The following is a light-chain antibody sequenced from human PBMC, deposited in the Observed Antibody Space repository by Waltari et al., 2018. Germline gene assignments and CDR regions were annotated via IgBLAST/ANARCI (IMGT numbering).Light chain of an antibody. V-gene: IGLV6-57*04. CDR2: EDS. CDR3: QSYSSSTTLL. Sequence: NFVLTQPHSVSESPGKTVTISCTRSRGSIASNFVQWYQQRPGSAPTPVIYEDSHRPSGPHLLFSGSFYSASNSAYLTISGLNTTDVALYFCQSYSSSTTLLFGGGTKLTVL. J-gene: IGLJ3*02. CDR1: RGSIASNF.